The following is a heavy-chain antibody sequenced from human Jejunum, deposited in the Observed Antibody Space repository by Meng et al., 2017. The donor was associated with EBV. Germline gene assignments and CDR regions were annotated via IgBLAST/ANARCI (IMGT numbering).Heavy chain of an antibody. V-gene: IGHV4-4*02. D-gene: IGHD1-14*01. CDR1: TDFISSYEW. J-gene: IGHJ4*02. CDR2: INQVGST. CDR3: ARASSERLLDY. Sequence: QVQLQESGPGLVKPSGTLSLTCAVSTDFISSYEWWSWVRQPPGKGLEWLGEINQVGSTYYNPSLKSRVTIPIDTSKRQFSLRLNSMTAADTAVYYCARASSERLLDYWGQGTLVTVSS.